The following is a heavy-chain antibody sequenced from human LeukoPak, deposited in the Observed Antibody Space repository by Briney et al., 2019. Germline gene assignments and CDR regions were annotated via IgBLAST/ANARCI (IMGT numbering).Heavy chain of an antibody. CDR1: GGSISSSSYY. J-gene: IGHJ2*01. Sequence: SETLSLTCTVSGGSISSSSYYWGWIRQPPGKGLEWIGSIYYSGSTYYNPSLKSRVTISVDTSKNEFSLKLNSVTAADTAVYYCARGPVAQPYWFFDLWGRGTLVTVSS. CDR3: ARGPVAQPYWFFDL. V-gene: IGHV4-39*07. D-gene: IGHD5-18*01. CDR2: IYYSGST.